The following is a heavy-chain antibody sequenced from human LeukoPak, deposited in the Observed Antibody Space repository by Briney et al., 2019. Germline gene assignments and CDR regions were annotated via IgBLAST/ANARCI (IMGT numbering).Heavy chain of an antibody. V-gene: IGHV4-39*07. CDR1: GGSISSSSYY. CDR2: IYYSGST. J-gene: IGHJ4*02. Sequence: PSETLSLTCTVSGGSISSSSYYWGWIRQPPGKGLEWIGSIYYSGSTYYNPSLKSRVTISVDTSKNQFSLKLSSVTAADTAVYYCAREGDTMHDSIFDYWGQGTLVTVSS. CDR3: AREGDTMHDSIFDY. D-gene: IGHD3-16*01.